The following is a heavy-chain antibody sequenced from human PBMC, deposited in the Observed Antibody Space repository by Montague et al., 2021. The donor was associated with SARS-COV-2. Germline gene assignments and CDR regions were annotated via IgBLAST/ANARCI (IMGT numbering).Heavy chain of an antibody. J-gene: IGHJ6*03. CDR1: GFTFSTNL. V-gene: IGHV3-7*01. Sequence: SLRLSCAASGFTFSTNLMNWVRQAPGKGLEWVANIKQDGCDKFYVDSVKGRFTLSTDNAKNSVYLQMDGLRHEDTAVYYCARDFYYYMDVWGKGTLVTVSS. CDR2: IKQDGCDK. CDR3: ARDFYYYMDV.